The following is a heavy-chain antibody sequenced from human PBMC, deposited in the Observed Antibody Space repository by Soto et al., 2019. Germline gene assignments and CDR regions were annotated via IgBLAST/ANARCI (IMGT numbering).Heavy chain of an antibody. D-gene: IGHD3-22*01. CDR2: INGGNDNT. CDR3: SYYYDSSGLEYYFDY. Sequence: ASVKVSCKASGYTFTHYAMHWVRQAPGQRLEWMGWINGGNDNTRYSQKLQGRVTFTRDTSASIGYMELNSLKTEDTAVYYCSYYYDSSGLEYYFDYWGQGTLVTSPQ. V-gene: IGHV1-3*01. J-gene: IGHJ4*02. CDR1: GYTFTHYA.